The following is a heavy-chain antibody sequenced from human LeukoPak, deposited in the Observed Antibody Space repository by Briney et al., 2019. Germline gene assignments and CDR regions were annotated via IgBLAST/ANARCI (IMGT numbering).Heavy chain of an antibody. CDR3: AKGVYSVFPDSRVLDY. V-gene: IGHV3-30*18. CDR2: ISYDGSNK. J-gene: IGHJ4*02. Sequence: GRSLRLSCAASGFTFSSYGMHWVRQAPGKGLEWVAVISYDGSNKYYADSVKGRFTISRDNSKNTLYLQMSSLSAEETAVYYCAKGVYSVFPDSRVLDYWGQGTLVTVSS. D-gene: IGHD5/OR15-5a*01. CDR1: GFTFSSYG.